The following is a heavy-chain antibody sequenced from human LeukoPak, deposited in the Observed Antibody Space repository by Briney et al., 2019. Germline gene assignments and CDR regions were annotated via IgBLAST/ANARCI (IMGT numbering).Heavy chain of an antibody. CDR2: IYSGGST. CDR1: GFTVSSNY. V-gene: IGHV3-66*01. D-gene: IGHD4-17*01. Sequence: PGGSLRLSSASSGFTVSSNYMSWLRQAPGKGLEWVSVIYSGGSTYYADSVKGRFTISRDNSKNTLYLQMNSLRAEDTAVYYCARMNYGDYVGLYYFDYWGQGTLVTVSS. CDR3: ARMNYGDYVGLYYFDY. J-gene: IGHJ4*02.